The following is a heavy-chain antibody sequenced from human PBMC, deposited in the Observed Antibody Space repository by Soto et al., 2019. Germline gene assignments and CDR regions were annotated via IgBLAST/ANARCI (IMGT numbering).Heavy chain of an antibody. J-gene: IGHJ4*02. CDR2: IYYSGST. Sequence: LSLTCTVSGVSITSHYWSWIRQPPGKGLEWIGYIYYSGSTNHNPSLKSRVTISVDTSKNQFSLKLSSVTAADTAVYYCARHHYYDSSGYPNFDYWGQGTLVTVSS. V-gene: IGHV4-59*08. CDR3: ARHHYYDSSGYPNFDY. CDR1: GVSITSHY. D-gene: IGHD3-22*01.